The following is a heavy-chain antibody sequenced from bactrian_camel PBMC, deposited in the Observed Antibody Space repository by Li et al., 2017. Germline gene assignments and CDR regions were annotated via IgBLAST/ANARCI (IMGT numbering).Heavy chain of an antibody. CDR3: AAGPGGRVATFPEFWPGPEALGQY. CDR1: GNGDGSGY. CDR2: IDSDGNT. D-gene: IGHD1*01. Sequence: QVQLVESGGGSVQVGGSLTLSCTVSGNGDGSGYWCTGWFRQAPGKEREGVAAIDSDGNTKYADSVKGRFIVSMDKAKNTLYLEMKSLKPEDTAMYYCAAGPGGRVATFPEFWPGPEALGQYWGQGTQVTVS. J-gene: IGHJ4*01. V-gene: IGHV3S53*01.